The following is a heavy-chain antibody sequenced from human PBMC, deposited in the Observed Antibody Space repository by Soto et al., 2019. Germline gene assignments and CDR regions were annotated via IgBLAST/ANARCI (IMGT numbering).Heavy chain of an antibody. V-gene: IGHV4-30-4*01. CDR2: IYYSGST. CDR1: GGSISSGAYY. J-gene: IGHJ5*02. CDR3: ARGLFRDSSGYYYDLDNNWFDP. Sequence: QVQLQESGPGLVKPSQTLSLTCTVSGGSISSGAYYWSWLRQPPGKGLEWIGYIYYSGSTYYNPSLTSRVTISVDTSKNQFSLKLSSVTAADTAVYYCARGLFRDSSGYYYDLDNNWFDPWGQGTLVTVSS. D-gene: IGHD3-22*01.